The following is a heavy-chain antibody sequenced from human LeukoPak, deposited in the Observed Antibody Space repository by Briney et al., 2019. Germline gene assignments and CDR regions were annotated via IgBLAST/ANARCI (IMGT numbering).Heavy chain of an antibody. J-gene: IGHJ6*04. D-gene: IGHD2-2*01. Sequence: SENLSRTCTVSGGSVSSGSYYWSWIRQPPGKGLEWIGYIYYSGNTNYNPSLKSRVTISVDTSKNQFSLKLSSVTAADTAVYYCARDQCTSTSCYALYGMDVWGKGTTVTVSS. CDR1: GGSVSSGSYY. CDR3: ARDQCTSTSCYALYGMDV. V-gene: IGHV4-61*01. CDR2: IYYSGNT.